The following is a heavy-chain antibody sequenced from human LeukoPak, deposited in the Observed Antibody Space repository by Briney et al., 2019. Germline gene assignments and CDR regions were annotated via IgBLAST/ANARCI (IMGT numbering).Heavy chain of an antibody. J-gene: IGHJ4*02. V-gene: IGHV3-66*01. CDR1: GFTVSTNY. D-gene: IGHD3-10*01. CDR2: IFSGGST. CDR3: AREGRKWDSGSLYYFDY. Sequence: TGGSLRLSCAASGFTVSTNYMNWVRQAPGKGLEWVSVIFSGGSTYYVDSVKGRFTISRDNSKNTLYLQMNSPRAEDTAVYYCAREGRKWDSGSLYYFDYWGQGTLVTVSS.